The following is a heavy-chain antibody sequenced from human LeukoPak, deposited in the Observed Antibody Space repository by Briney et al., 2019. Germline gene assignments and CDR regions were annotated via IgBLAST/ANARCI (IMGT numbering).Heavy chain of an antibody. Sequence: GGSLRLSCAASGFTFSSYSMNWVRQAPGKGLEWVPSISSSSSYIYYADSVKGRFTISRDNAKNSLYLQMNSLRAEDTAVYYCARDRITMVRGVHNWFDPWGQGTLVTVSS. D-gene: IGHD3-10*01. CDR1: GFTFSSYS. V-gene: IGHV3-21*01. CDR3: ARDRITMVRGVHNWFDP. CDR2: ISSSSSYI. J-gene: IGHJ5*02.